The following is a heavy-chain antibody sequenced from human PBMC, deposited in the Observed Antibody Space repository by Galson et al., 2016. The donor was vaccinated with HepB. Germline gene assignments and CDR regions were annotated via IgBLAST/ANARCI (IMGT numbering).Heavy chain of an antibody. Sequence: CKASGYTFTHHGLNWVRQAPGQGLEWMGWISTDNDNTTYAQKLQGRVTMTTDTSTSTAYMELRSLRSDDTAIYYCARDRPPHDGDYGVDVWGHGTTVTVSS. V-gene: IGHV1-18*01. J-gene: IGHJ6*02. CDR2: ISTDNDNT. CDR1: GYTFTHHG. D-gene: IGHD2-21*01. CDR3: ARDRPPHDGDYGVDV.